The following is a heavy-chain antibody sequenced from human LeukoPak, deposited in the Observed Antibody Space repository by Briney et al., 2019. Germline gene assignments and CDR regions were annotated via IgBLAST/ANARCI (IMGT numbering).Heavy chain of an antibody. CDR3: ARYGADDYGDYMDAFDI. J-gene: IGHJ3*02. Sequence: KPSETLSLTCTVSGGFISSYYWSWIRQPPGKGLEWIGYIYYSGSTNYNPSLKSRVTISVDTSKNQFSLNLSSVTAADTAVYYCARYGADDYGDYMDAFDIWGQGTMVTVSS. D-gene: IGHD4-17*01. CDR2: IYYSGST. V-gene: IGHV4-59*01. CDR1: GGFISSYY.